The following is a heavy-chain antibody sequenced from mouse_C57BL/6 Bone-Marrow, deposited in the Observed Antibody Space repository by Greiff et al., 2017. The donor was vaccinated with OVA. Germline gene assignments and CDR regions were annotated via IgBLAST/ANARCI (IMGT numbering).Heavy chain of an antibody. D-gene: IGHD1-1*01. J-gene: IGHJ2*01. Sequence: QVQLQQPGAELVKPGASVKLSCKASGYTFTSYWMHWVKQRPGQGLEWIGMIHPNSGSTNYNEKFKSKATLTVDKSSSTAYMQLSSLTSEDSAVYYCARELDGYYFDYWGQGTTLTVSS. V-gene: IGHV1-64*01. CDR3: ARELDGYYFDY. CDR1: GYTFTSYW. CDR2: IHPNSGST.